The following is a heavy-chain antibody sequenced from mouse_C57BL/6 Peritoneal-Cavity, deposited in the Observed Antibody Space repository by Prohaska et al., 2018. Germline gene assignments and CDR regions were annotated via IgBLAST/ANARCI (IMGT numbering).Heavy chain of an antibody. D-gene: IGHD1-1*01. J-gene: IGHJ1*03. CDR2: INPNNGGT. V-gene: IGHV1-26*01. Sequence: GASVKISCKASGYTFTDYYMNWVKQSHGKSLEWIGDINPNNGGTSYNQKFKGKATLTVDKSSSTAYMELRSLTSEDSAVYYCARGYYASRGWYFDVWGTGTTVTVSS. CDR3: ARGYYASRGWYFDV. CDR1: GYTFTDYY.